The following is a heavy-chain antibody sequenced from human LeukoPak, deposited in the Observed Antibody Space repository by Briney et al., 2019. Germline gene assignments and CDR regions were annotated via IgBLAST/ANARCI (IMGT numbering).Heavy chain of an antibody. CDR2: ISSRGSSI. J-gene: IGHJ4*02. D-gene: IGHD6-25*01. CDR3: AGGAAGEAFDY. Sequence: PGGSLRLSCAASGFTFSTYEMDWVRQAPGKELEWVSYISSRGSSIYYADSVKGRFTISRDNAKNSLYLQMSSLRVEDTAVYYLAGGAAGEAFDYWAREPWS. CDR1: GFTFSTYE. V-gene: IGHV3-48*03.